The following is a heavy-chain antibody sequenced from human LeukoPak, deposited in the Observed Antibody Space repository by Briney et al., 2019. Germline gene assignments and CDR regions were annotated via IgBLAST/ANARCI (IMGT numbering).Heavy chain of an antibody. CDR2: ISGSGGST. D-gene: IGHD1-26*01. Sequence: GGSLRLACAASGFIFSSDAMRWVRPAQGKGLEWVSAISGSGGSTYYADSVKGPFTISRDNSKNTLYLQMNSLRAEDTAVYYCAKDRGIVGATTGDFDYWGQGTLVTVSS. CDR3: AKDRGIVGATTGDFDY. J-gene: IGHJ4*02. V-gene: IGHV3-23*01. CDR1: GFIFSSDA.